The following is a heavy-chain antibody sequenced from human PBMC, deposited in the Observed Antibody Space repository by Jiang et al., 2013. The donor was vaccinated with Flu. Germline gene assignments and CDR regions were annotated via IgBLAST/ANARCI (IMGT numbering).Heavy chain of an antibody. CDR2: ISSNGGST. V-gene: IGHV3-64D*08. J-gene: IGHJ3*02. CDR3: VKGTTVTADDAFDI. CDR1: IHFSSYA. Sequence: LVESGEAWSSLGVPETLLFSLWIHFSSYAMHWVRQAPGKGLEYVSAISSNGGSTYYADSVKGRFTISRDNSKNTLYLQMSSLRAEDTAVYYCVKGTTVTADDAFDIWGQGTMVTVSS. D-gene: IGHD4-17*01.